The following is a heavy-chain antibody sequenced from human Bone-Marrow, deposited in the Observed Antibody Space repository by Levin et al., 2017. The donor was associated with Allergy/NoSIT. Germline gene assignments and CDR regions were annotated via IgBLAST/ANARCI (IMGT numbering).Heavy chain of an antibody. CDR3: ARDGPVWLDYYYYGMDV. CDR1: GFTFSSYG. Sequence: AGGSLRLSCAASGFTFSSYGMHWVRQAPGKGLEWVAVIWYDGSNKYYADSVKGRFTISRDNSKNTLYLQMNSLRAEDTAVYYCARDGPVWLDYYYYGMDVWGQGTTVTVSS. CDR2: IWYDGSNK. J-gene: IGHJ6*02. V-gene: IGHV3-33*01. D-gene: IGHD6-19*01.